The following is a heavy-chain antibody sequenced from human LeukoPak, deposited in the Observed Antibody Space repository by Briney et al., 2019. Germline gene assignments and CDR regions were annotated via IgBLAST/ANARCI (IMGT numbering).Heavy chain of an antibody. CDR2: IYSAGST. J-gene: IGHJ4*02. Sequence: GGSLRLSCAASGFTVSSSYMSWVRQAPGKGLEWVSIIYSAGSTYYADSVKGRFTISRDNSKNTLYLQINNLRAEDTAVYYCARVEASSGWYWNFDYWGQGTLVTVSS. V-gene: IGHV3-53*01. D-gene: IGHD6-19*01. CDR1: GFTVSSSY. CDR3: ARVEASSGWYWNFDY.